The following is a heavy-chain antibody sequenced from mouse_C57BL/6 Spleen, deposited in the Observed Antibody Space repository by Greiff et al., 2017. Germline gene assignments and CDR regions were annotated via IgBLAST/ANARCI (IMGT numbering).Heavy chain of an antibody. CDR3: ARAENYDYGGSWFAY. V-gene: IGHV5-4*03. CDR2: ISDGGSYT. D-gene: IGHD2-4*01. Sequence: DVKLVESGGGLVKPGGSLKLSCAASGFTFSSYAMSWVRQTPEKRLEWVATISDGGSYTYYPDNVKGRFTISRDNAKNNLYLQMSHLKSEDTAMYYCARAENYDYGGSWFAYWGQGTLVTVSA. CDR1: GFTFSSYA. J-gene: IGHJ3*01.